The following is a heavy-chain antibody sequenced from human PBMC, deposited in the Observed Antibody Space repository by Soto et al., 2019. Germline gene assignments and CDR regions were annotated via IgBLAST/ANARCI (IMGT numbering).Heavy chain of an antibody. CDR2: IKQDGTAN. CDR3: SIDAFNFPDPSSPDVFDV. D-gene: IGHD1-20*01. CDR1: GFTFSNFW. J-gene: IGHJ3*01. Sequence: EVQLVESGGGLVQPGGSLRLSCAASGFTFSNFWMSWVRQAPGQGLEWVANIKQDGTANYYVESVKGRFTISRDYVRNSLGQQINTLRAEDTVVYYWSIDAFNFPDPSSPDVFDVWGKGTMVTVSS. V-gene: IGHV3-7*01.